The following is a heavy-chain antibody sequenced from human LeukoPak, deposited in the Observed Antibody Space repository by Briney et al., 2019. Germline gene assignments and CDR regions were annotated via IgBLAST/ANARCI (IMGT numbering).Heavy chain of an antibody. V-gene: IGHV6-1*01. CDR3: ARDPVGGSTIFDY. CDR1: GDSVSSNSAA. D-gene: IGHD1-26*01. J-gene: IGHJ4*02. CDR2: TYYRSKWYY. Sequence: SQTLSLTCAISGDSVSSNSAAWNWIRQSPSRGLEWLGRTYYRSKWYYDYAVAVKSRISIDPDTSKNQFSLQLSSVTPEDTAVYYCARDPVGGSTIFDYWGQGTLVTVSS.